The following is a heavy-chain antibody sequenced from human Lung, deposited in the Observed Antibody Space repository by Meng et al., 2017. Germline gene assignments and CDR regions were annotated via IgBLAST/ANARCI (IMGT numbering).Heavy chain of an antibody. D-gene: IGHD6-13*01. V-gene: IGHV3-15*01. CDR3: AAGAAAADH. CDR1: GCSFNDAW. Sequence: EVVVVESVGCLVKPSESIILSGGSTGCSFNDAWMSWDRQSTGKGLMWVVRIKSNSDDGTTDDAAPVKGRYTISREESKNTMYLQMNSLITEDTAVYFCAAGAAAADHWGQGTLVTVSS. CDR2: IKSNSDDGTT. J-gene: IGHJ4*02.